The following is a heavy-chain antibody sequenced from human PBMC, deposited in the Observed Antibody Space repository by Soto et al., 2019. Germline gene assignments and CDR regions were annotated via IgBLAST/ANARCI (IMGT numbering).Heavy chain of an antibody. D-gene: IGHD5-18*01. CDR2: INAGNGNT. Sequence: GASVKVSCKASGYTFTSYAMHWVRQAPGQRLEWMGWINAGNGNTKYSQKFQGRVTITRDTSASTAYMELSSLRSEDTVVYYCAGVGLVSPCPTEQNGYAPWGRRTPVTGSA. CDR3: AGVGLVSPCPTEQNGYAP. CDR1: GYTFTSYA. V-gene: IGHV1-3*01. J-gene: IGHJ5*02.